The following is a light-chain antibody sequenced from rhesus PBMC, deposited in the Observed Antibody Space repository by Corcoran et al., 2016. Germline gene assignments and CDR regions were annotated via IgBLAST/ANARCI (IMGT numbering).Light chain of an antibody. Sequence: DIQMTQSPSALSASVGDRVTISFRASQTIYSHLAWYQQKPRKAPNLLSDATSTLQTGIPSRFSGGRSRTEFTLTISSLRPEDSATYYCQHFYNVPRTFGQGTKVEVK. J-gene: IGKJ1*01. CDR2: ATS. CDR3: QHFYNVPRT. V-gene: IGKV1-44*03. CDR1: QTIYSH.